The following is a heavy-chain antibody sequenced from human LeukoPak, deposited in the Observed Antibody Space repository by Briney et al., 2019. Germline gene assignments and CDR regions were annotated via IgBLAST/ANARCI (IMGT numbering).Heavy chain of an antibody. Sequence: GESLQISCKGSGYSFTGYWIGWVRPLPGKGLEWMGIIYPGDSDTRYSPSFQGQVTISADKSISTAYLQWSSLKASDTAMYYCARHRPRGYCSGGSCPGAHYGGQGTLVTVSS. CDR1: GYSFTGYW. V-gene: IGHV5-51*01. CDR2: IYPGDSDT. D-gene: IGHD2-15*01. J-gene: IGHJ4*02. CDR3: ARHRPRGYCSGGSCPGAHY.